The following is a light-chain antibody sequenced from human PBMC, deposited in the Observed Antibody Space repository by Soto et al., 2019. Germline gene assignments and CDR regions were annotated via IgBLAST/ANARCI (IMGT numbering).Light chain of an antibody. J-gene: IGKJ1*01. CDR3: QQYSHWRT. V-gene: IGKV3-15*01. CDR1: QSIDSD. CDR2: GAS. Sequence: EIMMTQSPANVSVFPGERATLSCRASQSIDSDLAWYQQKPGHVPRLLIYGASTRATGGPARFSGGGSGTEFTLTIISLQADDFAVYYCQQYSHWRTFGPGTKVEIK.